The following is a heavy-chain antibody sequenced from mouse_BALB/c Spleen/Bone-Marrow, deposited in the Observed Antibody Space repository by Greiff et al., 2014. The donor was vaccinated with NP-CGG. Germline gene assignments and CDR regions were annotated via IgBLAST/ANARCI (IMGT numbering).Heavy chain of an antibody. Sequence: VKLHESGAGLVKPGASVKLSCKASGYTFTEYIIHWVKQRSGQGLEWIGWFYPGSGSIKYNEKFKDKATLTADKSSSTVYMELSRLTSEDSAVYFCARHESYGNYLYFDVWGAGTTVTVSS. CDR1: GYTFTEYI. V-gene: IGHV1-62-2*01. J-gene: IGHJ1*01. CDR2: FYPGSGSI. D-gene: IGHD2-10*02. CDR3: ARHESYGNYLYFDV.